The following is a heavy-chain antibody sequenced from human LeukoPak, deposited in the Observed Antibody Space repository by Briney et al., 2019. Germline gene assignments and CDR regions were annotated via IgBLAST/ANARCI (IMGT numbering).Heavy chain of an antibody. D-gene: IGHD3-16*01. V-gene: IGHV4-59*01. J-gene: IGHJ6*02. CDR3: ARGGGLDV. CDR1: GGSISSYY. CDR2: IYDSGSI. Sequence: SETLSLTCTVSGGSISSYYWSWIRQSPGKGLEWIGYIYDSGSINYSPSLKSRVTISVDTSKNHFSLRLNSVTAADTAVYFCARGGGLDVWGQGATVTVSS.